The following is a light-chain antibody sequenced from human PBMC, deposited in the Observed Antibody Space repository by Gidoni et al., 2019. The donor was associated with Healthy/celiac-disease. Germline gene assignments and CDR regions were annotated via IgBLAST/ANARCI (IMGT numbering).Light chain of an antibody. J-gene: IGKJ1*01. CDR2: DAS. CDR1: QSVSSY. CDR3: QQRSNWPRT. V-gene: IGKV3-11*01. Sequence: EIVLTHSPATLSLSPGARATLSCRASQSVSSYLAWYQQKPGQSPRLRIYDASNRATGIPARFSGSGSGTDFTLTISSLEPEDFAVYYCQQRSNWPRTFGQGTKVEIK.